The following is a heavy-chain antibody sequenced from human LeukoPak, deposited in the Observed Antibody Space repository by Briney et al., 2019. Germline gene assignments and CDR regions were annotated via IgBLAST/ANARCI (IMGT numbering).Heavy chain of an antibody. Sequence: SETLSLTFTVSGGSITSYYWTWIRQPPGKGLEWIGYIYHSGTTNYNPSLKSRVTISVDTSKNQFSLKLSSVTAADTAVYYCAQKAPYSPGYSQDWGQGTLVTVSS. D-gene: IGHD2-15*01. CDR3: AQKAPYSPGYSQD. CDR2: IYHSGTT. CDR1: GGSITSYY. V-gene: IGHV4-59*01. J-gene: IGHJ1*01.